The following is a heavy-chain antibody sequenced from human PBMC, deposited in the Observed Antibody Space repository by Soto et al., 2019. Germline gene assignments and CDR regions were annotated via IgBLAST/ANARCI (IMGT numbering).Heavy chain of an antibody. V-gene: IGHV2-5*02. CDR1: GFSLNTDGVA. J-gene: IGHJ5*02. CDR3: TKTMVWNWFAP. CDR2: IYWDDDK. Sequence: QITLKESGPTLVKPTKTLTLTCTFSGFSLNTDGVAVGWIRQPPGKAMEWLALIYWDDDKRYSPSLKTRLTVTNDNSKNQVVRTMTNVDPVDTATYYCTKTMVWNWFAPLGQGTLVTVTP. D-gene: IGHD1-1*01.